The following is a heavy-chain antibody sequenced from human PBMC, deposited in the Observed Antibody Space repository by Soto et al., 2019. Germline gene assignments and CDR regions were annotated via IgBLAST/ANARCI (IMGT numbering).Heavy chain of an antibody. V-gene: IGHV3-23*01. J-gene: IGHJ4*02. Sequence: EVQLLESGGGLVQPGGSLRLSCAASGFTFSSYAMSWVRQAPGKGLEWVSAISGSGGSTYYADSVKGRFTISRDNSKNTLYLQMISLRAEDTAVYYCARDSSGWNARGDYCCQGTLVTASS. CDR2: ISGSGGST. CDR3: ARDSSGWNARGDY. CDR1: GFTFSSYA. D-gene: IGHD6-19*01.